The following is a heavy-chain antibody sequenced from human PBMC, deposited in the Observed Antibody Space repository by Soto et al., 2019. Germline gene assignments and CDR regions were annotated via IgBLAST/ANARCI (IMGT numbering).Heavy chain of an antibody. Sequence: SETLSLTCTVSGGSISSGGYYWSWIRQHPGKGLEWIGYIYYSGSTYYNPSLKSRVTISVDASKNQFSLKLSSVTAADTALYYCARITIIGVVQNWGQGTLVTVSS. CDR2: IYYSGST. D-gene: IGHD3-3*01. V-gene: IGHV4-31*03. J-gene: IGHJ4*02. CDR1: GGSISSGGYY. CDR3: ARITIIGVVQN.